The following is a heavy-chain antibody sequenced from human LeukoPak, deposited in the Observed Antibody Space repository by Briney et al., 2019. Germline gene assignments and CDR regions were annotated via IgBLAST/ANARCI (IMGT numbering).Heavy chain of an antibody. CDR2: IYYSGST. Sequence: PSETLSLTCTVSGGSISSSSYYWGWIRQPPGNGLEWIGGIYYSGSTYYNPSLKSRVTISVDTSKNQFSLNLSSVTAADTAVYYCALDTIGARPNFDYWGQGTLVTVSS. D-gene: IGHD4/OR15-4a*01. J-gene: IGHJ4*02. CDR1: GGSISSSSYY. CDR3: ALDTIGARPNFDY. V-gene: IGHV4-39*01.